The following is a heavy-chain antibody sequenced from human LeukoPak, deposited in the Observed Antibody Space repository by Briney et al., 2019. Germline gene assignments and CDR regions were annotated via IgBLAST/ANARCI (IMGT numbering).Heavy chain of an antibody. CDR3: AREGMVAANLYYYYYMDV. D-gene: IGHD2-15*01. CDR1: GFTFSSYS. J-gene: IGHJ6*03. V-gene: IGHV3-21*01. CDR2: ISSSSSYI. Sequence: PGGSLRLSCAASGFTFSSYSMNWVRQAPGKGLEWVSSISSSSSYIYYADSVKGRFTISRDNAKNSLYLQMNSLRAEDTAVYYCAREGMVAANLYYYYYMDVWGKGTTVTVSS.